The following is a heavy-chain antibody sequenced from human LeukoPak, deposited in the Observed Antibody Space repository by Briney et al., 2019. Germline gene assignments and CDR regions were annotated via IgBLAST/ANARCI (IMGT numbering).Heavy chain of an antibody. V-gene: IGHV3-23*01. CDR2: ISGSGGST. J-gene: IGHJ4*02. CDR3: AKEVIVGVSFDS. CDR1: GFTFSSYA. D-gene: IGHD1-26*01. Sequence: GGSPRLSCAASGFTFSSYAMSWVRQAPGKGLEWVAAISGSGGSTYYADSVKGRFTISRDNSKNTLYLQMNSLRAEDTAVYYCAKEVIVGVSFDSWGQGTLVTVSS.